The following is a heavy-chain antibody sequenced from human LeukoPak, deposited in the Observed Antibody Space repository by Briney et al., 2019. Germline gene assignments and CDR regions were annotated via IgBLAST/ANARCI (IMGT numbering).Heavy chain of an antibody. CDR3: ARGDDSSGYYPGGYFDY. CDR2: IYPGDSDT. CDR1: GSSFTSYW. V-gene: IGHV5-51*01. Sequence: GESLQISCKGSGSSFTSYWIGWVRQMPGKGLEWMGIIYPGDSDTRYSPSFQGQVTISADKSITTAYLQWSSLKASDTAMYYCARGDDSSGYYPGGYFDYWGQGTLVTVSS. J-gene: IGHJ4*02. D-gene: IGHD3-22*01.